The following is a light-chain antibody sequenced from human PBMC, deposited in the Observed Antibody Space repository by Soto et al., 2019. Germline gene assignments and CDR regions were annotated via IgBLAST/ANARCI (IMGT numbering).Light chain of an antibody. CDR3: QQYGSSGT. CDR2: GAS. V-gene: IGKV3-15*01. Sequence: EIVMTQSPATLSVSPGERAALSCRASQSVRNNVAWYQQIPGQAPRLLIFGASTRATGIPARFSGSGSGTEFTLNINSLQSEDFGVYYCQQYGSSGTFGQGTKVDIK. J-gene: IGKJ1*01. CDR1: QSVRNN.